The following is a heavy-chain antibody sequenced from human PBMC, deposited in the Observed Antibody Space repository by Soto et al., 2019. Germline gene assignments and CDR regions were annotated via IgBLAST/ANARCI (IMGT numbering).Heavy chain of an antibody. V-gene: IGHV1-69*08. CDR2: IIPILGIA. CDR3: ARDPGYGEYLHAFDI. D-gene: IGHD4-17*01. CDR1: GGTFSSYT. Sequence: QVQLVQSGAEVKKPGSSVKVSCKASGGTFSSYTISWVRQAPGQGLEWMGRIIPILGIANYAQKFQGRVTITADKSTSTAYMELSSLRSEDTAVYYCARDPGYGEYLHAFDIWGQGTMVTVSS. J-gene: IGHJ3*02.